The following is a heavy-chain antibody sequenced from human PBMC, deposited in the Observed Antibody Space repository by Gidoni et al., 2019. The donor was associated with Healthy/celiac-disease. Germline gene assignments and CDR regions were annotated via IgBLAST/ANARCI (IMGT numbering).Heavy chain of an antibody. Sequence: QITLKESGPTLVKPTQTLTLTCTFSGFSLSTSGVGVGWLRQPPGKAREWLALIYWDDDKRYSPSLKRRLTITKDTSKNQVVLTMTNMDPVDTATYYCAHRDSSGCHAYWGQGTLVTVSS. J-gene: IGHJ4*02. V-gene: IGHV2-5*02. CDR2: IYWDDDK. CDR1: GFSLSTSGVG. D-gene: IGHD6-19*01. CDR3: AHRDSSGCHAY.